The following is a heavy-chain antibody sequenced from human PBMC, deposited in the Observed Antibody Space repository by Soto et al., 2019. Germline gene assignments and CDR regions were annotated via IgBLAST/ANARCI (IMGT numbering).Heavy chain of an antibody. CDR1: GYIVFSNTAT. D-gene: IGHD3-16*01. Sequence: SQTLSLTFAISGYIVFSNTATWNWISQSPSRGLECLVRTYYRSHSHNDYAESVKSRITINPDTSNNQLSLQLNSVTPEDTAVYYCARERGVLSEALDIWGRGTIVTV. CDR3: ARERGVLSEALDI. V-gene: IGHV6-1*01. CDR2: TYYRSHSHN. J-gene: IGHJ3*02.